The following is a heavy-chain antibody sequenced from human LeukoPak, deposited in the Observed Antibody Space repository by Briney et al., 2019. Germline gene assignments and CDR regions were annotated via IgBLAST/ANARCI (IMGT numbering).Heavy chain of an antibody. CDR3: ATDSGSYYAEYFQH. CDR2: FDPEDGET. D-gene: IGHD1-26*01. CDR1: XYTLTELS. V-gene: IGHV1-24*01. J-gene: IGHJ1*01. Sequence: VSVXXXXKVSXYTLTELSMHXVRQAPGKGLEWXGGFDPEDGETIYAQKFQGRATMTEDTSTDTAYMELSSLRSEDTAVYYCATDSGSYYAEYFQHWGQGTLVTVSS.